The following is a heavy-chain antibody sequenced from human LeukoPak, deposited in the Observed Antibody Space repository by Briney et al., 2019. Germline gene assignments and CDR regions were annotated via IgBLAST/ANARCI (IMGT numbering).Heavy chain of an antibody. CDR1: GFTFSSYG. CDR3: ANSGDFWSGYYGGFDY. CDR2: ISYDGSNK. Sequence: PGGSLRLSCAASGFTFSSYGMHWVRQAPGKGLEWVAVISYDGSNKYYADSVKGRFTISRDNSKNTLYLQMNSQRAEDTAVYYCANSGDFWSGYYGGFDYWGQGTLVTVSS. D-gene: IGHD3-3*01. V-gene: IGHV3-30*18. J-gene: IGHJ4*02.